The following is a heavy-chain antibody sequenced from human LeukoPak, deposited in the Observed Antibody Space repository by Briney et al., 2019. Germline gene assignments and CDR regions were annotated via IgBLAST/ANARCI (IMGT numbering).Heavy chain of an antibody. CDR1: GGSISSADYY. CDR3: ARTESTYYYFDY. Sequence: SETLSLTCTVSGGSISSADYYWSWIRQSPGKGLEWIGYIYYSGSTYYNASLKSRATMSVDTSKNQFSLKLSSVTAADTAVYYCARTESTYYYFDYWGQGTLVTVSS. D-gene: IGHD2-21*01. J-gene: IGHJ4*02. V-gene: IGHV4-30-4*01. CDR2: IYYSGST.